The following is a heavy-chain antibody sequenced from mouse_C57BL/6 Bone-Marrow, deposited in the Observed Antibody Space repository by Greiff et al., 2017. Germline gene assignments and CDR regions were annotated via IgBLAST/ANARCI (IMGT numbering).Heavy chain of an antibody. CDR1: GYTFTDYY. CDR3: ARRSYWYFDV. J-gene: IGHJ1*03. Sequence: QVQLQQSGAELVRPGASVKLSCKASGYTFTDYYINWVKQRPGQGLEWIARIYPGSGNTYYNEKFKGKATLTTEKSSSTAYMPLSSLTSEDSAVYFCARRSYWYFDVWGTGTTVTVSS. V-gene: IGHV1-76*01. CDR2: IYPGSGNT.